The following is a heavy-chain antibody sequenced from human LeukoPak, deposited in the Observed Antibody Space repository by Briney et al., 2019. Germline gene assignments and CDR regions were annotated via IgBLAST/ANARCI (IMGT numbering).Heavy chain of an antibody. CDR3: ARDESPVLATHLDS. CDR2: ISSSGDDT. CDR1: RFIFSNYA. D-gene: IGHD4/OR15-4a*01. Sequence: GGSLRLSCAASRFIFSNYAMTWVRQVPGKGLEWVSAISSSGDDTHYADSVKGRFSISSDISKNTLFLQKNTLRAEDTAVYFCARDESPVLATHLDSWGQGTLVTVSS. V-gene: IGHV3-23*01. J-gene: IGHJ4*02.